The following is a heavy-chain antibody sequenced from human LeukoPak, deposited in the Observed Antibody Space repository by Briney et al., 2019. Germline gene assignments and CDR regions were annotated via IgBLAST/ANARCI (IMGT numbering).Heavy chain of an antibody. V-gene: IGHV3-21*01. J-gene: IGHJ4*02. CDR2: ISSSSSYI. CDR3: ARDPGHYDSSGYYYVGYFDY. CDR1: GFTFSSYS. Sequence: SGGSLRLSCAASGFTFSSYSMNWVRQAPGKGLEWVSSISSSSSYIYYADSVKGRFTISRDNAKNSLYLQMNSLRAEDTAVYYCARDPGHYDSSGYYYVGYFDYWGQGTLVTVSS. D-gene: IGHD3-22*01.